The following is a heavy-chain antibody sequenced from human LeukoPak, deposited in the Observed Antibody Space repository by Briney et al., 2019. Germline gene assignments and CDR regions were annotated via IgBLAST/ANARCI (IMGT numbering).Heavy chain of an antibody. CDR1: GGTFSSYA. V-gene: IGHV1-8*02. D-gene: IGHD3-10*01. Sequence: ASVKVSCKASGGTFSSYAIGWVRQAPGQGLEWMGWMNPNSGNTGYAQKFQGRVTMSRNTSISTAYMELSSLRSEDTAVYYCARIGEGFDDWGQGTLVTVSS. J-gene: IGHJ4*02. CDR3: ARIGEGFDD. CDR2: MNPNSGNT.